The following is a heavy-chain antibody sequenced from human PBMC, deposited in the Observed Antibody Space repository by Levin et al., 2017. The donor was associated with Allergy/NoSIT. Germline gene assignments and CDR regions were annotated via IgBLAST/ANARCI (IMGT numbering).Heavy chain of an antibody. CDR3: ARVLDYYDSSGYSVDASDT. V-gene: IGHV3-72*01. D-gene: IGHD3-22*01. Sequence: GGSLRLSCTASGFSFSDHFMEWVRQAPGKGLEWVGRIRKKANSYSTGYAASVKGRFIISRDDSKNSLYLHMNSLKTEDTAVYYCARVLDYYDSSGYSVDASDTWGQGTMVIVSS. CDR1: GFSFSDHF. CDR2: IRKKANSYST. J-gene: IGHJ3*02.